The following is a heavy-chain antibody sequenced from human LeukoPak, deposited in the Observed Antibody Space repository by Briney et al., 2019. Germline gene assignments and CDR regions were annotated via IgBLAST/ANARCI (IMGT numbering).Heavy chain of an antibody. CDR3: ARHLGMVATRTWSPDFDY. J-gene: IGHJ4*02. CDR2: IYYSGST. Sequence: SETLSLTCTVSGGSISSSSYYWGWIRQPPGKGLEWIGSIYYSGSTYYNPSLKSRVTISVDTSKNQFSLKLSSVTAADTAVYYCARHLGMVATRTWSPDFDYWGQGTLVTVSS. CDR1: GGSISSSSYY. V-gene: IGHV4-39*01. D-gene: IGHD5-12*01.